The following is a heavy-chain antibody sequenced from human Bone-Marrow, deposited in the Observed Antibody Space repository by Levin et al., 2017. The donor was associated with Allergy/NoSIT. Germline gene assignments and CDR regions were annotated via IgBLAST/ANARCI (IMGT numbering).Heavy chain of an antibody. CDR3: AKGRLPVSWFDP. D-gene: IGHD2-2*01. V-gene: IGHV3-23*01. CDR2: ISGSGGST. Sequence: GESLKISCAASGFTFSSYAMSWVRQAPGKGLEWVSAISGSGGSTYYADSVKGRFTISRDNSKNTLYLQMNSLRAEDTAVYYCAKGRLPVSWFDPWGQGTLVTVSS. CDR1: GFTFSSYA. J-gene: IGHJ5*02.